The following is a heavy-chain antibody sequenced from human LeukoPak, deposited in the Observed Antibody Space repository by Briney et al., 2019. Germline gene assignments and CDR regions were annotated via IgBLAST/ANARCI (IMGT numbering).Heavy chain of an antibody. CDR3: AKAPSETYYDFWSGYYNTDYYYYYGMDV. Sequence: GGSLRLSCAASGFTFSSYGMHWVRQAPGKGLEWVAVISYDGSNKYYADSVKGRFTISRDNSKNTLYLQMNSLRAEDTAVYYCAKAPSETYYDFWSGYYNTDYYYYYGMDVWGQGTTVTVSS. CDR1: GFTFSSYG. CDR2: ISYDGSNK. V-gene: IGHV3-30*18. D-gene: IGHD3-3*01. J-gene: IGHJ6*02.